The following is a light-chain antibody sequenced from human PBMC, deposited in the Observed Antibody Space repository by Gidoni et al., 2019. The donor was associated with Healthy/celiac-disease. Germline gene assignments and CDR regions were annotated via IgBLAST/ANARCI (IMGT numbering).Light chain of an antibody. CDR3: QQYNSYSFT. J-gene: IGKJ3*01. CDR1: QSISSW. V-gene: IGKV1-5*03. Sequence: DIQTTQSPSTLAASVGDRVTITCRASQSISSWLCWYQQKPGKAPKLLIYKASSLESGVPSRFSGSGSGTEFTLTISSLQPDDFATYYCQQYNSYSFTFGPGTKVDIK. CDR2: KAS.